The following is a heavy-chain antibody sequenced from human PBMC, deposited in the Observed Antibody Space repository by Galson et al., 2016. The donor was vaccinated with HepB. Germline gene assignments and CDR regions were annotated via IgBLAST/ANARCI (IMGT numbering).Heavy chain of an antibody. J-gene: IGHJ6*02. V-gene: IGHV3-7*01. D-gene: IGHD3-10*01. CDR3: ARRLNMIRAVGWGDGMDV. CDR2: IKEDGSDK. CDR1: GFTFSSHW. Sequence: SLRLSCAASGFTFSSHWMTWVRQAPGKGPEWVASIKEDGSDKPYEDSVRGRFTISRDNAKNSLYLQMNSLRVEDTAVYYCARRLNMIRAVGWGDGMDVWGQGTTVTVSS.